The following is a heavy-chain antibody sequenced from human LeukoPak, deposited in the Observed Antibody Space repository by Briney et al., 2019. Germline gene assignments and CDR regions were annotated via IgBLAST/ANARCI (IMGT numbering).Heavy chain of an antibody. CDR3: ARDDIAARTGWFDP. J-gene: IGHJ5*02. CDR1: GGSISSYY. D-gene: IGHD6-6*01. V-gene: IGHV4-4*07. Sequence: SETLSLTCTVSGGSISSYYWSWIRQPAGKGLEWIGRIYTSGSTNYTPSLKSRVTMSVDTSKNQFSLKLSSVTAADTAVYYCARDDIAARTGWFDPWGQGTLVTVSS. CDR2: IYTSGST.